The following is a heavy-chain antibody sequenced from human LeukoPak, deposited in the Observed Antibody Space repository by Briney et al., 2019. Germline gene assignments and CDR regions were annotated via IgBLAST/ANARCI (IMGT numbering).Heavy chain of an antibody. Sequence: PSETLSLTCTVSGGSISSYYWSWIRQPPGKGLEWIGYICYSGSTNYNPSLKSRVTISVDTSKNQFSLKLSSVTAADTAVYYCAREGSEYYDFWSGYYTGGYYYYYMDVWGKGTTVTVSS. V-gene: IGHV4-59*01. CDR3: AREGSEYYDFWSGYYTGGYYYYYMDV. CDR1: GGSISSYY. CDR2: ICYSGST. D-gene: IGHD3-3*01. J-gene: IGHJ6*03.